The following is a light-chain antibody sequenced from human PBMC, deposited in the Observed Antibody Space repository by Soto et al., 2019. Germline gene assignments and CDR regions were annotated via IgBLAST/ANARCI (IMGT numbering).Light chain of an antibody. CDR3: SSYTSSSTPDV. CDR2: EVS. J-gene: IGLJ1*01. CDR1: SSDVGGYNY. Sequence: QSALTQPASVSGSPGQSITISCTGTSSDVGGYNYVSWYQQHPGKAPKLMIYEVSNRPSGVSNRFSGSKSGNTASLTISGLQAEAEADYYCSSYTSSSTPDVFGTGTKETVL. V-gene: IGLV2-14*01.